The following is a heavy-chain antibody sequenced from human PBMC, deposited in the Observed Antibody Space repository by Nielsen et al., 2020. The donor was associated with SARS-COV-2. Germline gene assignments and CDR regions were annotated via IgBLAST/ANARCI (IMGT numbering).Heavy chain of an antibody. D-gene: IGHD3-3*01. CDR1: GFTFDDYG. V-gene: IGHV3-23*01. CDR3: AKGEEYYDFWSGYWSKFDY. J-gene: IGHJ4*02. CDR2: ISGSGGST. Sequence: GGSLRLSCAASGFTFDDYGMSWVRQAPGKGLEWVSAISGSGGSTYYADSVKGRFTISRDNSKNTLYLQMNSLRAEDTAVYYCAKGEEYYDFWSGYWSKFDYWGQGTLVTVSS.